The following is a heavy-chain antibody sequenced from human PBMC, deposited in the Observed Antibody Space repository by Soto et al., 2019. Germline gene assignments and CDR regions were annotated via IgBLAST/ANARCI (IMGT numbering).Heavy chain of an antibody. CDR2: INAGNGNT. CDR3: ARDYFESSGYHPFDF. D-gene: IGHD3-22*01. Sequence: QVQLVQSGAEVKRPGASVKVSCKASGYTFTNYAMHWVRQAPGQRLEWMGWINAGNGNTKYSQKFQGRVTITTDTSARTAYMELSSLRSEDTAVYYCARDYFESSGYHPFDFWGQGTLVTVSS. V-gene: IGHV1-3*01. CDR1: GYTFTNYA. J-gene: IGHJ4*02.